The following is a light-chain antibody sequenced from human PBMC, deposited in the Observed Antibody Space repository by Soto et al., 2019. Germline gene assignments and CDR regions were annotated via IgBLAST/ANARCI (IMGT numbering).Light chain of an antibody. CDR3: QQYHSYSRT. J-gene: IGKJ1*01. V-gene: IGKV1-5*03. Sequence: DIQMTQSPSTLSASVGDRVTIICRASQSISSWLAWYQQKPGKAPKLLNYKASTLKSGVPSRFSGSGSETEFTLSISSLQPDDFATYYCQQYHSYSRTFGQGTKVEIK. CDR2: KAS. CDR1: QSISSW.